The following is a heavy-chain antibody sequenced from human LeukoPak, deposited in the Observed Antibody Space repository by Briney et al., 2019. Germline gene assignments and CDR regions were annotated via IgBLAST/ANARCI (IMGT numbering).Heavy chain of an antibody. V-gene: IGHV3-30*18. J-gene: IGHJ6*02. CDR2: ISYDGSNK. D-gene: IGHD3-10*01. CDR3: AKSSVWFGEEEGHYGMDV. CDR1: GFTFSTYG. Sequence: PGGSLRLSCAAPGFTFSTYGMHWVRQAPGKGLEWVAVISYDGSNKYYADSVKGRFTISRDNSKNTLYVQMNSLRAEDTAVYYCAKSSVWFGEEEGHYGMDVWGQGTTVTVSS.